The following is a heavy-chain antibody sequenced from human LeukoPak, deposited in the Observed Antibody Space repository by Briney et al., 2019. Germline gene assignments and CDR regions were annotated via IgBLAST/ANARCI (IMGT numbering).Heavy chain of an antibody. CDR3: AKTYMWSIDAFHI. CDR2: ITARADST. CDR1: GFTFSNYA. V-gene: IGHV3-23*01. D-gene: IGHD2-8*02. J-gene: IGHJ3*02. Sequence: PGGSLRLSCAASGFTFSNYAMSWVRQAPGKGLEWVSGITARADSTYYADFVKGRVTISRDNSKNTLFLQLNSLRAEDAAVYYCAKTYMWSIDAFHIWGQGTMVTVSS.